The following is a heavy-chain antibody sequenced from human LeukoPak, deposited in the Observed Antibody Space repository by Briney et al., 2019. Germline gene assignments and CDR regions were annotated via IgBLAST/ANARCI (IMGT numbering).Heavy chain of an antibody. J-gene: IGHJ4*02. V-gene: IGHV1-69*13. D-gene: IGHD3-16*01. CDR3: ARERGGTNADFDY. Sequence: SVKVSCKASGGTFSSYAISWVRQAPGQGLEWMGGIIPIFGTANYAQKFQGRVTITADESTSTAYMELSSLRSEDTAVYYCARERGGTNADFDYWGQGTLVTVSS. CDR1: GGTFSSYA. CDR2: IIPIFGTA.